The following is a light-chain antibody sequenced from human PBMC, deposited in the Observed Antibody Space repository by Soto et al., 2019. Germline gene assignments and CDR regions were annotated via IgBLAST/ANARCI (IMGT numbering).Light chain of an antibody. CDR1: SSNIGSNH. CDR3: SARDDSLSGVV. V-gene: IGLV1-47*01. Sequence: QSVLTQPPSASGTPGQRVTISCSGSSSNIGSNHVYWYQQFPGMAPKLLMYRSDQRPTGVPARFSGSKSGTSASLAISGLRSDDEADYYCSARDDSLSGVVFGGGTKVTVL. CDR2: RSD. J-gene: IGLJ2*01.